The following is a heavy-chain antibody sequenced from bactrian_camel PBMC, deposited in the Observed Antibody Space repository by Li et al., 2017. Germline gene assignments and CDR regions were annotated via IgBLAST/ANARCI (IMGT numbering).Heavy chain of an antibody. J-gene: IGHJ4*01. CDR2: MNNRGTL. V-gene: IGHV3S1*01. Sequence: HVQLVESGGGLVQPGGSLRLSCATSEFTFRNSWISWVRQAPGKEREGVAAMNNRGTLHYSRSVQGRFTISQDNDKNTVYLQMNNLEPEDTAVYYCGINLEVTPGQGTQVTVS. CDR1: EFTFRNSW.